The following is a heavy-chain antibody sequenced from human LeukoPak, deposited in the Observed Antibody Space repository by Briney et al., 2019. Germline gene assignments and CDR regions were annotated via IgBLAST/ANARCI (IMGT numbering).Heavy chain of an antibody. CDR1: GFTFSSYS. J-gene: IGHJ5*02. V-gene: IGHV3-21*04. CDR3: ASPRLPIIAAAEDNWFDP. D-gene: IGHD6-13*01. CDR2: ISSSSSYI. Sequence: PGGSLRLSCAASGFTFSSYSMNWVRQAPGKGLEWVSSISSSSSYIYYADSVKGRFTISRDNAKNSLYLQMNSLRAEDTAVYYCASPRLPIIAAAEDNWFDPWGQGTLVTVSS.